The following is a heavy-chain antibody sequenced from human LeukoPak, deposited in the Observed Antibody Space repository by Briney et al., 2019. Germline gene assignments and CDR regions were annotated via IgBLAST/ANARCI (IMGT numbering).Heavy chain of an antibody. CDR2: ISSSSSYI. Sequence: PGGSLRLSCAASGFTFSSYSMNWVRQAPGKGLEWVSSISSSSSYIYYADSVKGRFTISRDNAKNSLYLQMNSLRAEDTAVYYCARGGMDTAIPGYWGQGTLVTVSS. CDR3: ARGGMDTAIPGY. D-gene: IGHD5-18*01. J-gene: IGHJ4*02. CDR1: GFTFSSYS. V-gene: IGHV3-21*01.